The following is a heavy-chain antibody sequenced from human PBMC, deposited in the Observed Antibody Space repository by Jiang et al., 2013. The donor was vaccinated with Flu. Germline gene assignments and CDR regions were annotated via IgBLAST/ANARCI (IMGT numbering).Heavy chain of an antibody. Sequence: QSGSELKKPGASVKVSCKASGYTFTNYAIHWVRQAPGQGLECMGWINTNTGNPTFAQGFTGRFVFSLDTSVSTAYLQISSLKAEDTAVYYCARDKATYFDLWGRGTLVTVSS. V-gene: IGHV7-4-1*02. CDR2: INTNTGNP. J-gene: IGHJ2*01. CDR3: ARDKATYFDL. CDR1: GYTFTNYA.